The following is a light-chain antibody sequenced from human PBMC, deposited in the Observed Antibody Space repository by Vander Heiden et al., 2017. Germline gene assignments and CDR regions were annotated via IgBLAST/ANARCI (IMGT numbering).Light chain of an antibody. CDR1: QNISTY. V-gene: IGKV1-39*01. J-gene: IGKJ2*01. CDR3: QQSDSALYT. Sequence: DIQLTQAPSSLSASVGDRVTITCRASQNISTYLNWYQQKPGKAPKLLIYAASSLQRGVPSRFSGSGSATDFTLTISRLQPEDFATYFCQQSDSALYTFGQGTKMEIK. CDR2: AAS.